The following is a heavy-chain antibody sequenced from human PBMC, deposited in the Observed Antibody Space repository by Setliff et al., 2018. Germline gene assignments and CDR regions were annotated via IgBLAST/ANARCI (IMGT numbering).Heavy chain of an antibody. D-gene: IGHD7-27*01. J-gene: IGHJ4*02. CDR1: GYSISSGYN. CDR2: LYYRGRT. CDR3: ATLTGGRGVDY. V-gene: IGHV4-38-2*01. Sequence: SETLSLTSAVSGYSISSGYNWGWIRQPPGKGLELIASLYYRGRTSYKSSLKSRVSIPVDPSRNQFSLDLNSVTAASTAVYYCATLTGGRGVDYWGQGRLVTVSS.